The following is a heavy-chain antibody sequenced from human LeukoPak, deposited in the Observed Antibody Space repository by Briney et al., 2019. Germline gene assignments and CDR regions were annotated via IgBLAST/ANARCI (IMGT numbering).Heavy chain of an antibody. Sequence: GGSLRLSCAASGFTFSSYAMSWVRQAPGKGLEWVSAISGSGGSTYYADSVKGRFTISRDNSKNKLYLQMNSLRAEDTAVYYCATTSDYGSGSRTFDYWGQGTLVTVSS. CDR1: GFTFSSYA. D-gene: IGHD3-10*01. V-gene: IGHV3-23*01. J-gene: IGHJ4*02. CDR2: ISGSGGST. CDR3: ATTSDYGSGSRTFDY.